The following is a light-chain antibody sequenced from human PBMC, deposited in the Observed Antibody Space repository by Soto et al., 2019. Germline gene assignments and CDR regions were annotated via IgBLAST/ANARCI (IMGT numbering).Light chain of an antibody. J-gene: IGKJ5*01. Sequence: EIVLTQSPVTLSLSPGERATLSCRASQSVSTYLAWYQVKPGQAPRLLIMDASRRASGVPARISGSGAWTDFTLPISSREPEDFALYYYQQRNTWPPITFGQGTRLEIK. V-gene: IGKV3-11*01. CDR3: QQRNTWPPIT. CDR1: QSVSTY. CDR2: DAS.